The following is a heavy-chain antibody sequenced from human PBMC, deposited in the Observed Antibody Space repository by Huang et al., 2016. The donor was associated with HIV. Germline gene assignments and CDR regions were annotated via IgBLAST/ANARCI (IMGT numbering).Heavy chain of an antibody. CDR2: ISYDDSNK. J-gene: IGHJ4*02. CDR1: GFSFSPCG. V-gene: IGHV3-30*18. D-gene: IGHD1-26*01. CDR3: AKDGADKEWDIDC. Sequence: VLLVESGGAVVLLGRSLRLACAASGFSFSPCGLHWFIQAPGERMEWVADISYDDSNKYYAHSVKDRFTISRDTSENKVYLQMNSLGHEDTAVYYCAKDGADKEWDIDCWGQGTLVTVSS.